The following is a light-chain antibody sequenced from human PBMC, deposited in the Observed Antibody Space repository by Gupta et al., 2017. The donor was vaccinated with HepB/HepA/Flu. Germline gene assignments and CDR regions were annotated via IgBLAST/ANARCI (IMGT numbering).Light chain of an antibody. Sequence: EVVLTQSPATLSLSPGEKATLSCRASQSVGNSLAWYQHKPGQSPRLLIYDASTRATGIPARFSGGGSGTDFTLTITSLQPEDFAVYYCQQRSDWLRSFGPGTKL. CDR3: QQRSDWLRS. V-gene: IGKV3-11*01. CDR1: QSVGNS. CDR2: DAS. J-gene: IGKJ2*03.